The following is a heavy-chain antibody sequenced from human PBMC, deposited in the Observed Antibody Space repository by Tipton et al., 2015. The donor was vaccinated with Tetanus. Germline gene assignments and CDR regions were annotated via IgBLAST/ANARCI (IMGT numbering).Heavy chain of an antibody. D-gene: IGHD5-18*01. CDR1: GGSISSRSYY. CDR2: IYYTGST. J-gene: IGHJ4*02. CDR3: ARGARGYTYG. V-gene: IGHV4-31*03. Sequence: TLSLTCTVSGGSISSRSYYWSWIRQHPVKGLEWIGYIYYTGSTYYNPSLKSRVTMSVDTSKNQFSLNLTSVTAADTAVYYCARGARGYTYGWGQGTLVTVSS.